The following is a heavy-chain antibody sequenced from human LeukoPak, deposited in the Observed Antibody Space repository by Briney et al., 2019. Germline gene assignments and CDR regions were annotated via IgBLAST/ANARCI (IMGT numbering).Heavy chain of an antibody. Sequence: GGSLRLSCVASGLTFSSYWMSWVRQAPGKGLEWVANINEDGSEKYYVDSVKGRFTISRDNAKNSLYLQVNSLRAEDTALYYCARAHHWGQGTLVTVSS. V-gene: IGHV3-7*01. CDR1: GLTFSSYW. CDR3: ARAHH. J-gene: IGHJ5*02. CDR2: INEDGSEK.